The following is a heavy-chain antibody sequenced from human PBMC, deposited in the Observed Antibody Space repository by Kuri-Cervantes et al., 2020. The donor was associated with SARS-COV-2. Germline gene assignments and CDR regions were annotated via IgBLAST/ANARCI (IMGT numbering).Heavy chain of an antibody. V-gene: IGHV3-30*02. D-gene: IGHD6-13*01. J-gene: IGHJ4*02. Sequence: GGSLRLSCAASGFTFSSYGMHWVRQAPGKGLEWVAFIRYDGCNKYYADSVKGRFTISRDNSKNTLYLQMNSLRAEDTAVYYCASRYSSSWYAVDYWGQGTLVTVSS. CDR3: ASRYSSSWYAVDY. CDR2: IRYDGCNK. CDR1: GFTFSSYG.